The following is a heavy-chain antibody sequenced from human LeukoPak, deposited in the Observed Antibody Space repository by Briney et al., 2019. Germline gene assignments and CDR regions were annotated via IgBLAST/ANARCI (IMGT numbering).Heavy chain of an antibody. CDR2: IAASGTT. J-gene: IGHJ4*02. D-gene: IGHD3-9*01. CDR3: ARFPYFEGFDY. Sequence: SETLSLTCSASGGSIESYYWSWIRQPPGKGLEFIGYIAASGTTKHNPSLKSRVTPSMDTSKNQFSLKLRSVTAADTAVYFCARFPYFEGFDYWGQGTQVIVSS. CDR1: GGSIESYY. V-gene: IGHV4-4*08.